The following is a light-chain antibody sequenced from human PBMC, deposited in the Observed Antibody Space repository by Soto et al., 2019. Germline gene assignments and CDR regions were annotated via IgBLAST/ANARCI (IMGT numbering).Light chain of an antibody. CDR3: QQYYSAPT. V-gene: IGKV4-1*01. CDR2: WAS. Sequence: DIVMTQSPDSLAVYLGERATINCKSSQSVLYSSNNKNYLAWYQQKPGQPPNLLIYWASTRESGVPDRFSGSGSGTDFTLTISSLQAEDVAVYYCQQYYSAPTFGQGTRLEIK. CDR1: QSVLYSSNNKNY. J-gene: IGKJ5*01.